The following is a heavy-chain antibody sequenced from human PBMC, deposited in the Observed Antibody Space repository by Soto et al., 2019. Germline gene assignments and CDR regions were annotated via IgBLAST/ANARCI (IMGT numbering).Heavy chain of an antibody. V-gene: IGHV1-69*02. Sequence: QVQLVQSGAAVKKPGSSVKVSCKASGGTFSSYTISWVRQAPGQGLEWMGRIIPILGIANYAQKFQGRVTITADKSTSTAYMELSSLRSEDTAVYYCARVDSYYGMDVWGQGTTVTVSS. CDR2: IIPILGIA. D-gene: IGHD4-4*01. CDR3: ARVDSYYGMDV. CDR1: GGTFSSYT. J-gene: IGHJ6*02.